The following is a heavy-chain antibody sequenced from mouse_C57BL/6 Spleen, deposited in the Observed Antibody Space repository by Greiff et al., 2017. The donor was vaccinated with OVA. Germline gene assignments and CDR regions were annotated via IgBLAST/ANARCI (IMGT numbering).Heavy chain of an antibody. CDR3: ARGGYYYGRAMDY. J-gene: IGHJ4*01. CDR1: GYTFTSYW. CDR2: IYPSDSET. V-gene: IGHV1-61*01. D-gene: IGHD1-1*01. Sequence: VQLQQPGAELVRPGSSVKLSCKASGYTFTSYWMDWVKQRPGQGLEWIGNIYPSDSETHYNQKFKDKATLTVDKSSSTAYMQLSSLTSEDSAVYYCARGGYYYGRAMDYWGQGTSVTVSS.